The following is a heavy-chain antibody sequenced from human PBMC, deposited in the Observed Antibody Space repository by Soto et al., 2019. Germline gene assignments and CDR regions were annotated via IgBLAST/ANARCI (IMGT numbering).Heavy chain of an antibody. V-gene: IGHV4-39*01. J-gene: IGHJ6*03. Sequence: SETLSLTCTVSGGSISSSSYYWGWIRQPPGKGLEWIGSIYYSGSTYYNPSLKSRVTISVDTSKNQFSLKLSSVTAADTAVYYCARLQTGGYYYYMDAWGKGTTVTVSS. CDR2: IYYSGST. CDR1: GGSISSSSYY. D-gene: IGHD2-15*01. CDR3: ARLQTGGYYYYMDA.